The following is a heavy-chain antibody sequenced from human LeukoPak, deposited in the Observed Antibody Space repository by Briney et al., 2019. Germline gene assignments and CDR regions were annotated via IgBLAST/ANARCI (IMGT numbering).Heavy chain of an antibody. CDR2: IIPIFGTA. CDR1: GGTFSSYA. V-gene: IGHV1-69*01. Sequence: SVKVSCKASGGTFSSYAISWVRQAPGQGLEWMGGIIPIFGTANYAQKFQGRVTITADEPTSTAYMELSSLRSEDTAVYYCARGDIVVVPAAAQGAFDIWGQGTMVTVSS. CDR3: ARGDIVVVPAAAQGAFDI. J-gene: IGHJ3*02. D-gene: IGHD2-2*01.